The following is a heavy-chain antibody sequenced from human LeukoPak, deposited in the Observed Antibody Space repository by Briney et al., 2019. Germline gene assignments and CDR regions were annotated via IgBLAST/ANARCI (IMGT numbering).Heavy chain of an antibody. D-gene: IGHD5-18*01. V-gene: IGHV4-34*01. CDR1: GGSFSGYY. CDR2: INHSGST. CDR3: ARGLGSYGYWYFQH. Sequence: SETLSLTCAVYGGSFSGYYWSWIRQPPGKGLEWIGEINHSGSTNYNPSLKSRVTISVDTSKNQFSLKLSSVTAADTAVYYCARGLGSYGYWYFQHWGQGTLVTVSS. J-gene: IGHJ1*01.